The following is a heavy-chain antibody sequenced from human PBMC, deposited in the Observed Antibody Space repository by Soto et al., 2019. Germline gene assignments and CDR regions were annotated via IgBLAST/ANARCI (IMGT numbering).Heavy chain of an antibody. CDR3: AKDLVYSYGYNGPFDY. Sequence: GGSLRLSCAASGFTFSSYAMSWVRQAPGKGLEWVSAISGSGGSTYYADSVKGRFTISRDNSKNTLYLQMNSLRAEDTAVYYCAKDLVYSYGYNGPFDYWGQGTLVTVSS. CDR2: ISGSGGST. CDR1: GFTFSSYA. J-gene: IGHJ4*02. V-gene: IGHV3-23*01. D-gene: IGHD5-18*01.